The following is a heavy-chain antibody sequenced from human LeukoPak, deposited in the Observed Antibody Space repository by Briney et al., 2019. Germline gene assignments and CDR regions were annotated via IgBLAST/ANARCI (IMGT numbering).Heavy chain of an antibody. CDR3: ARDFAYYDILPPDYYYGLDV. CDR1: GFTFSSYW. D-gene: IGHD3-9*01. V-gene: IGHV3-7*03. J-gene: IGHJ6*04. Sequence: PGGSLRLSCAASGFTFSSYWMSWVRQAPGKGLEWVANIKQDGSEKYYVDSVKGRFTISRDNAKNSVYLQMNRLRAEDTAVYYCARDFAYYDILPPDYYYGLDVWGNGTTVTVSS. CDR2: IKQDGSEK.